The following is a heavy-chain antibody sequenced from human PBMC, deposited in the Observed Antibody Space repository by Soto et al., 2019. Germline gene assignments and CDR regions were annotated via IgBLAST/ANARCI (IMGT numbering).Heavy chain of an antibody. CDR2: FIPIVGTA. CDR3: ARVGSGSAARTLNWYFDL. V-gene: IGHV1-69*01. J-gene: IGHJ2*01. Sequence: QVQLVQSGAEVKKPGSSVKVSCKASGGTFSSYAISWVRQAPGQGLEWRGGFIPIVGTADYAQKFQGRVTVTADASTSTAYMELGSLRSEDTAVYYCARVGSGSAARTLNWYFDLWGRGTLVTVSS. D-gene: IGHD3-10*01. CDR1: GGTFSSYA.